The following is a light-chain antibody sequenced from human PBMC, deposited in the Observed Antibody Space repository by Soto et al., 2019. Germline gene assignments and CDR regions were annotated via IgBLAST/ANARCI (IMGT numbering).Light chain of an antibody. CDR3: QQRSNWPSTWT. Sequence: IMSTQSPATLSLYPGERATLSCRASQSVSSYLAWYQQKPGQAPRLLIYDASNRATGIPARFSGSGSGTDFTLTISSLEPEDFAVYYCQQRSNWPSTWTFGQGTKV. CDR1: QSVSSY. V-gene: IGKV3-11*01. CDR2: DAS. J-gene: IGKJ1*01.